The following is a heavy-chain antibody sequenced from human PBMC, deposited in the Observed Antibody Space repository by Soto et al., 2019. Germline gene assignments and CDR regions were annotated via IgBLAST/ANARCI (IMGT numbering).Heavy chain of an antibody. Sequence: SVKVSCKASGFTFTSSAVQWVRQARGQRLEWIGWIVVGSGNTNYAQKFQEKVTITRDMSTSTAYMELSSLRSEDTAVYYCAAKPHSYYYDSSGYYAFDIWGQGTMVTVS. CDR3: AAKPHSYYYDSSGYYAFDI. V-gene: IGHV1-58*01. CDR2: IVVGSGNT. J-gene: IGHJ3*02. D-gene: IGHD3-22*01. CDR1: GFTFTSSA.